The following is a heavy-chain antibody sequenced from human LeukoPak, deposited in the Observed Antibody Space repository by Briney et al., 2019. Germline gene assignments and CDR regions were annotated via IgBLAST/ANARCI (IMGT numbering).Heavy chain of an antibody. CDR3: ARGPSNYDFWSGYYANWFDP. V-gene: IGHV4-34*01. CDR1: GGSFSGYY. D-gene: IGHD3-3*01. J-gene: IGHJ5*02. Sequence: SETLSLTCAVYGGSFSGYYWSWIRQPPGKGLEWIGEINHSGGTNYNPSLKSRVTISVDTSKNQFSLKLSSVTAADTAVYYCARGPSNYDFWSGYYANWFDPWGQGTLVTVSS. CDR2: INHSGGT.